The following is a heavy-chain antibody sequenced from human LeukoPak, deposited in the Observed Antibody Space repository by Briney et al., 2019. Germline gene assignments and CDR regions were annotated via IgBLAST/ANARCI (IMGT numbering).Heavy chain of an antibody. V-gene: IGHV4-39*01. J-gene: IGHJ6*02. D-gene: IGHD6-13*01. Sequence: PSETVSLTCTVSSRSISSSSYFWGWVRQPPGRGLEWFGRIYYSGSTYYNPSVKSRVTISVDTSKNQFSLKLSSVTAADTAVYYCARATGYSSSWYFNYYYYYGMDVWGQGTTVTVSS. CDR1: SRSISSSSYF. CDR3: ARATGYSSSWYFNYYYYYGMDV. CDR2: IYYSGST.